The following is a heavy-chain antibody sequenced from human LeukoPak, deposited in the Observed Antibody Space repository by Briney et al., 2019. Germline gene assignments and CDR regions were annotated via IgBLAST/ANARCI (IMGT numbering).Heavy chain of an antibody. V-gene: IGHV3-23*01. CDR3: AKGASSTALVTLYY. CDR1: GFTFSTYA. J-gene: IGHJ4*02. CDR2: ISNSGDTT. D-gene: IGHD6-13*01. Sequence: PGGSLTLSCAGSGFTFSTYAMTWVRQAPGKGLEWVSAISNSGDTTYYADSVKGRFSTSRDSSKNTLFLQMNSLRAEDTAVYYCAKGASSTALVTLYYWGQGTLVTVSS.